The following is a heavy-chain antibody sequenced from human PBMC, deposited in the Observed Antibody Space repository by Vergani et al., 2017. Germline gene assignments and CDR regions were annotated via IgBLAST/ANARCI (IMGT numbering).Heavy chain of an antibody. D-gene: IGHD5-18*01. CDR3: ARFTDTAHPSARYYGMDV. Sequence: EVQLVESGGGVVRPGGSLSLSCAASGFTFDDYGMSWVRQAPGKGLEWVSGINWNGGSTGYADSVKGRFTISKDNATNSLYLQMNSLRAEYTALYHCARFTDTAHPSARYYGMDVWGQGTTVTVSS. CDR1: GFTFDDYG. CDR2: INWNGGST. J-gene: IGHJ6*02. V-gene: IGHV3-20*01.